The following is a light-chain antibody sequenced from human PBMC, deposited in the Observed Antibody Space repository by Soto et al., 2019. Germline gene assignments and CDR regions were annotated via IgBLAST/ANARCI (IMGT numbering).Light chain of an antibody. Sequence: IVFTQSPVTLSFSPGEIASLSCSPSQRVTINYLAWYQQKPGQAPTPLVYHASTRATGIPARSSGMQSGTEFPLAISSLLSEDFAVDTCQQSDNWPLTFAGGTKVDIK. CDR1: QRVTIN. CDR3: QQSDNWPLT. CDR2: HAS. V-gene: IGKV3D-15*01. J-gene: IGKJ4*01.